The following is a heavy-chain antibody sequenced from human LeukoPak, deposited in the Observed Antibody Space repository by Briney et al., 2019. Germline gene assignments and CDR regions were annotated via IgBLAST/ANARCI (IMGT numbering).Heavy chain of an antibody. V-gene: IGHV4-59*01. CDR1: GGSMSTYY. CDR3: AGMRITTPAVRTLDY. J-gene: IGHJ4*02. D-gene: IGHD1-14*01. CDR2: IYYTGST. Sequence: PSETLSLTCTVSGGSMSTYYWTWIRQPPGKGLEWIGFIYYTGSTNYNPSLKSRVTISVDTSKNQFSLKLSSVTAADTAVYYCAGMRITTPAVRTLDYWGQGTLVTVSS.